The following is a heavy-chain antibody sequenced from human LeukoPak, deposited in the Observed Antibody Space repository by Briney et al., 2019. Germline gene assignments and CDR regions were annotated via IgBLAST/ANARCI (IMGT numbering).Heavy chain of an antibody. V-gene: IGHV4-59*12. J-gene: IGHJ4*02. CDR1: VGSISIYY. Sequence: PSETLSLTCTVSVGSISIYYWSWIRQPPGTGREWIGSIYQSGSTYTNPSLKSRLTIQVDTSKNQFSLKLSSVTAADTAVYYCAKDTGRDGYNYLDYWGQGTLVTV. CDR3: AKDTGRDGYNYLDY. D-gene: IGHD5-24*01. CDR2: IYQSGST.